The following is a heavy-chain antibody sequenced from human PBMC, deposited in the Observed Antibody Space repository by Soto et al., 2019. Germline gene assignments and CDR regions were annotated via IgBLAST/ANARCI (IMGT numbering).Heavy chain of an antibody. V-gene: IGHV4-59*01. D-gene: IGHD2-21*02. CDR3: ARLQYTVVTPIDM. Sequence: QVQLQESGPGLVKPSETLSLTCTVPSGSIRTSYWTWIRQFPGKRLEWIAQIHNSGNTNSNPSLKSRVTIPMDTSKNQMSLRLTSVTAADTAMYYCARLQYTVVTPIDMWGQGTMVTVSS. CDR2: IHNSGNT. CDR1: SGSIRTSY. J-gene: IGHJ3*02.